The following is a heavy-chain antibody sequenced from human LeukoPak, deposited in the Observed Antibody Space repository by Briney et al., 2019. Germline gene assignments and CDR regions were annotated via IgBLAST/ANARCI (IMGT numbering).Heavy chain of an antibody. J-gene: IGHJ4*02. Sequence: PGGSLRLSCAASGFIVSNNYINWVRQAPGKGLEWVSVIYSGGSAYYADSVKGRFTISRDNAKNSLYLQMNSLRAEDTAVYYCARDDTAVAGTELDYWGQGTLVTVPS. CDR3: ARDDTAVAGTELDY. CDR2: IYSGGSA. V-gene: IGHV3-66*01. CDR1: GFIVSNNY. D-gene: IGHD6-19*01.